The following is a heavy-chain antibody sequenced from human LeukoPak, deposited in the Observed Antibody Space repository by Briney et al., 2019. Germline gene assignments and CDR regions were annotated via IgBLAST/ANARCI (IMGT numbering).Heavy chain of an antibody. CDR2: ISAYNGNT. CDR3: ARDYGSIAARTPNRAPDY. Sequence: ASVKVSFKASGYTFTSYGISWVRQAPGQGLEWMGWISAYNGNTNYAQKLQGRVTMTKDKSPSTAYMELRGLRSDDTAVYYCARDYGSIAARTPNRAPDYWDQGTLVTVSS. D-gene: IGHD6-6*01. J-gene: IGHJ4*02. V-gene: IGHV1-18*01. CDR1: GYTFTSYG.